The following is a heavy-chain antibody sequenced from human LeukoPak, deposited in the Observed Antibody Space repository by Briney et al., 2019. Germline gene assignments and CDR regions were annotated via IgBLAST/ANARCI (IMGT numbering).Heavy chain of an antibody. Sequence: PGGSLRLSCAASGFTFSSYSMNWVRQAPGKGLEWVSSISSSSYIYYADSVKGRFTISRDNAKNSLYLQMNSLRAEDTAVYYCARDTRIWFGELLPADAFDIWGQGTMVTVSS. J-gene: IGHJ3*02. D-gene: IGHD3-10*01. CDR3: ARDTRIWFGELLPADAFDI. CDR2: ISSSSYI. V-gene: IGHV3-21*01. CDR1: GFTFSSYS.